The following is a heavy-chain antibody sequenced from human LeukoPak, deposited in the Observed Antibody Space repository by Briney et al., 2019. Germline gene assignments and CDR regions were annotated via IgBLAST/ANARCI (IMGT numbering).Heavy chain of an antibody. D-gene: IGHD3-10*01. V-gene: IGHV3-7*01. J-gene: IGHJ5*02. Sequence: GGSLRLSCAASGFTVSSNYMSWVRQAPGKGLEWVANIKQDGSEKYYVDSVKGRFTISRDNAKNSLSLQMNSLRAEDTAVYYCARPLMYYYGSETYFWFDPWGQGTLVTVSS. CDR2: IKQDGSEK. CDR1: GFTVSSNY. CDR3: ARPLMYYYGSETYFWFDP.